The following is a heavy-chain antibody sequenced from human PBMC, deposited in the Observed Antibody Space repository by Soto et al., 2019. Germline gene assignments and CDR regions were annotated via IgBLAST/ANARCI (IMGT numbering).Heavy chain of an antibody. CDR2: IYHSGST. CDR3: ARAPRKGWLYDY. D-gene: IGHD3-9*01. CDR1: GGSISSSNW. Sequence: PXGTLSLTCAVSGGSISSSNWWGWVRQPPGKGLEWIGEIYHSGSTNYNPSLKSRVTISVDKSKNQFSLKLSSVTAADTAVYYCARAPRKGWLYDYWGQGTLVTVSS. J-gene: IGHJ4*02. V-gene: IGHV4-4*02.